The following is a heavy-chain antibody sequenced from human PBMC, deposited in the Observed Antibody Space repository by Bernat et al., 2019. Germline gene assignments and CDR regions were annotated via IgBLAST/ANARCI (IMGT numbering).Heavy chain of an antibody. V-gene: IGHV3-23*01. CDR3: AKGVLGYSPSHFDY. J-gene: IGHJ4*02. Sequence: EVQLLESGGGLVQPGGSLRLSCAASGFSFGGYAMSWVRQAPGKGVEWVSGISGSGATPSYADTVKGRFTISRDNSNNIVNLQINSLGAEDTAVYYCAKGVLGYSPSHFDYWGQGTQVVVSA. CDR2: ISGSGATP. D-gene: IGHD2-15*01. CDR1: GFSFGGYA.